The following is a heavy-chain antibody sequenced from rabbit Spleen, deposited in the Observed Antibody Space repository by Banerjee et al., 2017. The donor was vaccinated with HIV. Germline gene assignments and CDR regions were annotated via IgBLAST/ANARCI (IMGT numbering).Heavy chain of an antibody. Sequence: QEQLVESGGGLVKPGGSLTLTCKASGFSFSDRDVMCWVRQAPGKGLQWIACINVYTGKPVYATWAKGRFTISRTSSTTVTLQMTSLTAADTATYFCARDLVAVIGWNFNLWGPGTLVTVS. J-gene: IGHJ4*01. V-gene: IGHV1S45*01. CDR2: INVYTGKP. CDR3: ARDLVAVIGWNFNL. CDR1: GFSFSDRDV. D-gene: IGHD1-1*01.